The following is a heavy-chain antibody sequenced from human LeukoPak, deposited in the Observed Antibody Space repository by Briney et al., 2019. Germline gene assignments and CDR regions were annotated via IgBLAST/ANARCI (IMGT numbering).Heavy chain of an antibody. J-gene: IGHJ4*02. Sequence: PGRSLRLSCAASGFTFSSYGMHWVRQAPGKGLEWVAFIRYDGSNKYYADSVKGRFTISRDNSKNTLYLQMNSLRAEDTAVYYCVKARGAGSMVRGVITNWGQGTLVTVSS. V-gene: IGHV3-30*02. D-gene: IGHD3-10*01. CDR3: VKARGAGSMVRGVITN. CDR1: GFTFSSYG. CDR2: IRYDGSNK.